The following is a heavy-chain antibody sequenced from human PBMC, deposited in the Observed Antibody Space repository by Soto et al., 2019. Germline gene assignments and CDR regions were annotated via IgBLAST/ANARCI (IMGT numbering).Heavy chain of an antibody. D-gene: IGHD3-22*01. CDR3: ARGYYYDSSGYSTHFDY. CDR2: IIPIFGTA. J-gene: IGHJ4*02. V-gene: IGHV1-69*13. Sequence: XSVKVSFKASGGTFISYAISWVRQAPGQGLEWMGGIIPIFGTANYAQKFQGRVTITADESTSTAYMELSSLRSEDTAVYYCARGYYYDSSGYSTHFDYWGQGTLVTVSS. CDR1: GGTFISYA.